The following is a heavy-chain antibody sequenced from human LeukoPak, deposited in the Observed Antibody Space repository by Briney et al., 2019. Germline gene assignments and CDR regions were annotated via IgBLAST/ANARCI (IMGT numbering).Heavy chain of an antibody. V-gene: IGHV3-48*03. Sequence: GGSLRLSSAASGFTFSSYEMKWVRQAPGKGLEWVSYISSSGYTIYYADSVKGRFTISRDNAKNSLYLQMNSLRAEDTAVYYCARGPTYSSIWHVDYWGQGTLVTVSS. CDR2: ISSSGYTI. D-gene: IGHD6-13*01. CDR3: ARGPTYSSIWHVDY. J-gene: IGHJ4*02. CDR1: GFTFSSYE.